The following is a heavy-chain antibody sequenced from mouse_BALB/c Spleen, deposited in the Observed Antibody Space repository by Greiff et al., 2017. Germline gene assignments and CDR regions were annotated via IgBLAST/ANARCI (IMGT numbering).Heavy chain of an antibody. V-gene: IGHV5-6-5*01. CDR1: GFTFSSYA. Sequence: EVQLVESGGGLVKPGGSLKLSCAASGFTFSSYAMSWVRQTPEKRLEWVASISSGGSTYYPDSVKGRFTISRDNARNILYLQMSSLRSEDTAMYYCARGRTAYYFDYWGQGTTLTVSS. CDR3: ARGRTAYYFDY. CDR2: ISSGGST. J-gene: IGHJ2*01. D-gene: IGHD1-2*01.